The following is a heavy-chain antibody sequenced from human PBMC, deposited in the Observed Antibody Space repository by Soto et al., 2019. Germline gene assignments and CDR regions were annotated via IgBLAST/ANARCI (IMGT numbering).Heavy chain of an antibody. CDR2: INKDGSEK. V-gene: IGHV3-7*03. J-gene: IGHJ4*02. CDR1: GFTFSSYW. Sequence: PGGSLRLSCAASGFTFSSYWMSWVRQAPGKGLEWVYNINKDGSEKYYVDSVKGRFTISGDNAKNSLYLQMNSLTAEDTAVYYCARDTSSGYYYLGTTRFDXWGQGTLVTVSX. CDR3: ARDTSSGYYYLGTTRFDX. D-gene: IGHD3-22*01.